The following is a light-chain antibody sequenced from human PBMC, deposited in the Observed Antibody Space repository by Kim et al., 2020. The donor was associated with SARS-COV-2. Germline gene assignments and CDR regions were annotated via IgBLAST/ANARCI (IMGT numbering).Light chain of an antibody. V-gene: IGKV1-17*03. J-gene: IGKJ1*01. Sequence: ASVGDRVTMTCRASQGIRSHLAWFQQKPGKVPERLIYAASSLQSGVPSRFSGSGSGTEFTLTISSLQPEDFATYYCLQHRSYPWTFGQGTKVDIK. CDR3: LQHRSYPWT. CDR2: AAS. CDR1: QGIRSH.